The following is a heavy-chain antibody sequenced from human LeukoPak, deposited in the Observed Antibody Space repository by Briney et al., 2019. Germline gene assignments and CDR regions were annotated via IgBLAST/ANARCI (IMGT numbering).Heavy chain of an antibody. Sequence: GGSLRLSCAASGFTFSTYAMTWVRQAPGKGLEWVSLISGTGGSTYYADSVKGRFTISRDNSKNTLYLQMNSLRVEDTAVYYCARRDLRGIVYWGQGTLVTVSS. CDR2: ISGTGGST. CDR3: ARRDLRGIVY. V-gene: IGHV3-23*01. CDR1: GFTFSTYA. D-gene: IGHD4-17*01. J-gene: IGHJ4*02.